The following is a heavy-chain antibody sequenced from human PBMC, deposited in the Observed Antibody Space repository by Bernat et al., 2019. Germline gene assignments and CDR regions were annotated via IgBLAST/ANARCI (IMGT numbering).Heavy chain of an antibody. Sequence: EVQLVESVGGFLQPGGSLRLSCAASGFSFSSYIMNCVRHAPWKGLEWVSYISDTGSAFYYADSVKGRCTISRENAKSSLYLQLNSLRAEDTAVYYCERDRYYNSGAYYSTNFYYAMDVWGQGTTVTVS. D-gene: IGHD3-22*01. V-gene: IGHV3-48*01. CDR3: ERDRYYNSGAYYSTNFYYAMDV. J-gene: IGHJ6*02. CDR1: GFSFSSYI. CDR2: ISDTGSAF.